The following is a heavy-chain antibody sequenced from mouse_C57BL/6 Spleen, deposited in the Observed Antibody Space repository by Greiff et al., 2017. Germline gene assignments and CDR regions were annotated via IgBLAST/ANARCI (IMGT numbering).Heavy chain of an antibody. J-gene: IGHJ2*01. D-gene: IGHD1-3*01. CDR3: ALSGSSGPGYFDY. Sequence: EVQVVESGGGLVKPGGSLKLSCAASGFTFSSYAMSWVRQTPEKRLEWVATISDGGSYTYYPDNVKGRFTISRDNAKNNLYLQMSHLKSEDTAMYYCALSGSSGPGYFDYWGQGTTLTVSS. V-gene: IGHV5-4*01. CDR2: ISDGGSYT. CDR1: GFTFSSYA.